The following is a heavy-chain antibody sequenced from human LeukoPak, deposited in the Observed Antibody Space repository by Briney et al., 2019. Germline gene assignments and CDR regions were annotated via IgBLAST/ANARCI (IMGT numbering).Heavy chain of an antibody. CDR2: IYYNGST. V-gene: IGHV4-31*03. D-gene: IGHD6-6*01. Sequence: SETLSLTCTVSGGSFSSGGYYCSCTRQHPGKGLEWIGYIYYNGSTSYNPPVKSRVTISVDKSKNQFSLKLSSGTAAGTAVYYCAGAARPGEEVWYWGQGTLVTVSS. CDR1: GGSFSSGGYY. J-gene: IGHJ4*02. CDR3: AGAARPGEEVWY.